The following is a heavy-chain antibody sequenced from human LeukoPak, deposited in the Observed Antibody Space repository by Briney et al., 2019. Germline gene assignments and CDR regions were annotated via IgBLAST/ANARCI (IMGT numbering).Heavy chain of an antibody. CDR2: ISTTGGYT. CDR1: GFSFSTYD. Sequence: GGSLRLSCVGSGFSFSTYDMGWVRQTPGKGLEWVSAISTTGGYTEDADSVKGRFTISRDNSQNTLFLQMHSLRAEDTAVYYCAKKPATIKFPFNIWGQGTLVTVSP. CDR3: AKKPATIKFPFNI. V-gene: IGHV3-23*01. J-gene: IGHJ4*02. D-gene: IGHD5-24*01.